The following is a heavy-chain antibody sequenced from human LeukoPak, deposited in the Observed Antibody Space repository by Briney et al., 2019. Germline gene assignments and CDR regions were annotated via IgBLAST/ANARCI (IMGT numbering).Heavy chain of an antibody. J-gene: IGHJ4*02. CDR3: ATALGGY. D-gene: IGHD2-15*01. V-gene: IGHV3-23*01. Sequence: PGGSLRLSCAASAFTFSSYAMSWVRQAPGKGLEWVSGTSTSGGSTYYADSVKGRFTISRDNSKNTLSLQMTSLRAEDTAVYYCATALGGYWGQGTLVTVSS. CDR2: TSTSGGST. CDR1: AFTFSSYA.